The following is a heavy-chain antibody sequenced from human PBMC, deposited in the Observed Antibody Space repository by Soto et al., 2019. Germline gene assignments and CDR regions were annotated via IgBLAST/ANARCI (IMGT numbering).Heavy chain of an antibody. CDR1: GYSFPTYW. Sequence: GESLKISCRASGYSFPTYWISWVRQMPGKGLEWMGRIDPSDSKTYYSPSFQGHVTISADKSTSTAYLQLNNLKASDTAMYYCARLSDYWGQGTQVTVSS. CDR3: ARLSDY. J-gene: IGHJ4*02. CDR2: IDPSDSKT. V-gene: IGHV5-10-1*01.